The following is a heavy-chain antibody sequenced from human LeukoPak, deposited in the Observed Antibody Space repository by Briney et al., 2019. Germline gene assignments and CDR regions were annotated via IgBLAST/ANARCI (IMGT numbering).Heavy chain of an antibody. D-gene: IGHD5-12*01. CDR2: IIPIFGTA. CDR3: ARGLVATMVPSTY. CDR1: GGTFSSYA. V-gene: IGHV1-69*13. J-gene: IGHJ4*02. Sequence: ASVKVSCKASGGTFSSYAISWVRQAPGQGLEWMGGIIPIFGTANYAQKFQGRVTITADESTSTAYMELSRLRSDDTAVYYCARGLVATMVPSTYWGQGTLVTVSS.